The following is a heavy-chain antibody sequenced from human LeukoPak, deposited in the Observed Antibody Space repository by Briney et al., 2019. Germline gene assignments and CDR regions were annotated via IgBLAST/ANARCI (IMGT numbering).Heavy chain of an antibody. D-gene: IGHD6-13*01. CDR1: GGTFSSYA. J-gene: IGHJ4*02. CDR3: ARDRGIAAAVDLFDY. V-gene: IGHV1-69*05. CDR2: IIPIFGTA. Sequence: ALVKVSCKASGGTFSSYAISWVRQAPGQGLEWMGGIIPIFGTANYAQKFQGRVTITTDESTSTAYMELSSLRSEDTAVYYCARDRGIAAAVDLFDYWGQGTLVTVSS.